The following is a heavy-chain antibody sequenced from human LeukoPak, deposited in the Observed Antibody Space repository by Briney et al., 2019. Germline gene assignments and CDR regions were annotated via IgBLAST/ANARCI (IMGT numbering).Heavy chain of an antibody. CDR3: AREIRSSSVFDY. D-gene: IGHD6-6*01. V-gene: IGHV3-21*01. CDR2: ISSRSSYI. J-gene: IGHJ4*02. Sequence: GGSLSLSCAASGFTFSSYPMHWVRQAPGKGLEWVSSISSRSSYIYYADSVKGRFTISRDNAKNSLYLQMNSLRAEDTAVYYCAREIRSSSVFDYWGQGTLVTVSS. CDR1: GFTFSSYP.